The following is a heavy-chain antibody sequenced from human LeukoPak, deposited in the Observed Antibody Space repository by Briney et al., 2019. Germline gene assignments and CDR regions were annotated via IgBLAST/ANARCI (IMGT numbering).Heavy chain of an antibody. CDR1: GGSFSGYY. D-gene: IGHD6-6*01. Sequence: SETLSLTCAVCGGSFSGYYWSWIRQPPGKGLEWIGEINHSGSTNYNPSLKSRVTISVDTSKNQFSLKLSSVTAADTAVYYCARGNGARSRTGYFDYWGQGTLVTVSS. CDR2: INHSGST. V-gene: IGHV4-34*01. CDR3: ARGNGARSRTGYFDY. J-gene: IGHJ4*02.